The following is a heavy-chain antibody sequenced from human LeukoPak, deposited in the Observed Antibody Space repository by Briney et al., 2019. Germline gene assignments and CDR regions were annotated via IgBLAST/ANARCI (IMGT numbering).Heavy chain of an antibody. CDR3: AGAIGSGSCDPTFDY. J-gene: IGHJ4*02. D-gene: IGHD3-10*01. V-gene: IGHV4-30-4*01. Sequence: PSQTLSLTCTVSGGSISSGDYYWSWIRQPPGKGLEWIGYIYYSGSTYYNPSLKSRVTISVDTSKNQFSLKLSSVTAADTAVYYCAGAIGSGSCDPTFDYWGQGTLVTVSS. CDR1: GGSISSGDYY. CDR2: IYYSGST.